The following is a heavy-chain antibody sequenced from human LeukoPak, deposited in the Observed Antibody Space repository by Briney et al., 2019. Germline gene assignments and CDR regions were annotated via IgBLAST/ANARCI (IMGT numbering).Heavy chain of an antibody. CDR2: INPNSGGT. V-gene: IGHV1-2*02. Sequence: GASVKVSCKASGYTFTGYYMHWVRQAPGQGPEWMGWINPNSGGTNYAQKFQGRVTMTRDTSISTAYMELSRLRSDDTAVDYCAGGGRGCSGSYYNIDYWGQGTLVTVSS. CDR1: GYTFTGYY. CDR3: AGGGRGCSGSYYNIDY. J-gene: IGHJ4*02. D-gene: IGHD3-10*02.